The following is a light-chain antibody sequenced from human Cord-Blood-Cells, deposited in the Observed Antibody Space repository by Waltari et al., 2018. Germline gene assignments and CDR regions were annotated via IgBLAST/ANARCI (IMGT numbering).Light chain of an antibody. CDR2: AAS. CDR3: QQYYSYPYT. J-gene: IGKJ2*01. V-gene: IGKV1-8*01. CDR1: PGISSY. Sequence: AIRITQSPSSLSASTGDRVTITCRASPGISSYLAGYQQEPGKAPKLLIYAASTLQSGVPSRFSGSGSGTDFTLTISCLQSEDLATYYCQQYYSYPYTFGQGTKLEIK.